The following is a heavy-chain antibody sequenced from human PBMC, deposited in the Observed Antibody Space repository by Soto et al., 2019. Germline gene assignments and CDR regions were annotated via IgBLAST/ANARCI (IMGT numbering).Heavy chain of an antibody. CDR2: IYHSGST. Sequence: SETLSLTCAVSSGSISSSNWWSWVRQPPGKGLEWIGEIYHSGSTNYNPSLKSRVTISVDKSKNQFSLKLSSVTAADTAVYYCARTVSSSWYPVYYYYYYMDVWGKGTTVTVSS. D-gene: IGHD6-13*01. V-gene: IGHV4-4*02. CDR1: SGSISSSNW. CDR3: ARTVSSSWYPVYYYYYYMDV. J-gene: IGHJ6*03.